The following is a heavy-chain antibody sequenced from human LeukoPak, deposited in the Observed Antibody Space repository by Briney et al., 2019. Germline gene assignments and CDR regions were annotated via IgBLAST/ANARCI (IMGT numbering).Heavy chain of an antibody. CDR3: TRPDDYGDY. J-gene: IGHJ4*02. D-gene: IGHD3-16*01. CDR2: IRSKANNDAT. Sequence: GGSLRLSCAASGFTFSGSAMHWVRQASGKGLEWVGRIRSKANNDATAYAASVKGRFTISRDDSKNTAYLQMNSLKTEDTAVYYCTRPDDYGDYWGQGTLVTVSS. V-gene: IGHV3-73*01. CDR1: GFTFSGSA.